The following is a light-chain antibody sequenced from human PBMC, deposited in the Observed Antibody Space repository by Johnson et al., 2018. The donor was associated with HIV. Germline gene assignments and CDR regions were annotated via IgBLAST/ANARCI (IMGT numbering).Light chain of an antibody. J-gene: IGLJ1*01. CDR2: RNN. CDR1: SSNIGSNT. Sequence: QSALTQPPSASGTPGQRVTISCSGSSSNIGSNTVNWYQQLPGTAPKLLIYRNNQRPSGVPDRFSGSKSGTSASLAISGLQAADEADYYCAAWDDSLNGFYVFGTGTKVTVL. V-gene: IGLV1-44*01. CDR3: AAWDDSLNGFYV.